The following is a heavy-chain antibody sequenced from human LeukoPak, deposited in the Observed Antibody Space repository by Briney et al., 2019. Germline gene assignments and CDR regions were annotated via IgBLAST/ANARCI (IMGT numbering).Heavy chain of an antibody. CDR2: ISGNSGNT. Sequence: GGSLRLSCAASGFTFSTYWMHWVRQVPGKGLEWVSGISGNSGNTYYADSVKGRFTISRDNSKETLYLQMNSLRAEDTAVYYCASRSSSLNWYFDLWGRGTLVTVSS. CDR3: ASRSSSLNWYFDL. J-gene: IGHJ2*01. CDR1: GFTFSTYW. V-gene: IGHV3-23*01. D-gene: IGHD2-2*01.